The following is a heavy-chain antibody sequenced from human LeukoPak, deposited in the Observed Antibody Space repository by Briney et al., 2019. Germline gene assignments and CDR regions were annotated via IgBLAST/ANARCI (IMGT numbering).Heavy chain of an antibody. Sequence: SETLSLTCTVSGGSISSSSYYWGWIRQPPGKGLEWIGSIYYSGSTYYNPSLKSRVTISVDTSKNQFSLKLSSVTAADTAVYYCARVSSGYSYGHFDYWGQGTLVTVSS. V-gene: IGHV4-39*07. CDR2: IYYSGST. CDR1: GGSISSSSYY. CDR3: ARVSSGYSYGHFDY. J-gene: IGHJ4*02. D-gene: IGHD5-18*01.